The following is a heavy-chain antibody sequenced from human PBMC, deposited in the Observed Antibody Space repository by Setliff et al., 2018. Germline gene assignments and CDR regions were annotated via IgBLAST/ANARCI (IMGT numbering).Heavy chain of an antibody. CDR2: INTNTGNP. V-gene: IGHV7-4-1*02. CDR1: GYMFTTYA. J-gene: IGHJ6*03. D-gene: IGHD3-10*01. CDR3: ARGSRFGTIVYKGDYYMDV. Sequence: ASVKVSCKASGYMFTTYAMSWIRQVPGQGFEWMGWINTNTGNPVYAQGFTGRFVFSLDTSVSTAYLQISSLKAEDTAIYYCARGSRFGTIVYKGDYYMDVWGKGTTVTVSS.